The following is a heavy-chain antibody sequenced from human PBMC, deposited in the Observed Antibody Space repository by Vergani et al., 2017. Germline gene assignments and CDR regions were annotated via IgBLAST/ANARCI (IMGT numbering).Heavy chain of an antibody. D-gene: IGHD3-3*01. J-gene: IGHJ6*03. CDR2: IKSKTDGGTT. V-gene: IGHV3-15*01. CDR1: GFSFGDYA. CDR3: ARDQADYDFWSGYQPYYYYYMDV. Sequence: EVQLVESGGGLVPPGRSLRLSCAASGFSFGDYAMTWVRQAPGKGLEWVGRIKSKTDGGTTYYAAPVKGKFTISRDDSKNTLYLQMNSLRAEDTAVYYCARDQADYDFWSGYQPYYYYYMDVWGKGTTVTVSS.